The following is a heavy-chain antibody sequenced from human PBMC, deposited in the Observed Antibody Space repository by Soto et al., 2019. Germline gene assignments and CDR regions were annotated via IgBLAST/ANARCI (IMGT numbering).Heavy chain of an antibody. CDR2: ISYDGSNK. Sequence: SLRLSCAASGFTFSSYGMHWVRQAPGKGLEWVAVISYDGSNKYYADSVKGRFTISRDNSKNTLYLQMNSLRAEDTAVYYCAKDLGRYCSGGSCYPPWFDPWGQGTLVTVSS. CDR3: AKDLGRYCSGGSCYPPWFDP. CDR1: GFTFSSYG. D-gene: IGHD2-15*01. V-gene: IGHV3-30*18. J-gene: IGHJ5*02.